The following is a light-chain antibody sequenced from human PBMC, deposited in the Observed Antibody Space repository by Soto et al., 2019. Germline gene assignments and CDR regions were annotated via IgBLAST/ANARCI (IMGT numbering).Light chain of an antibody. J-gene: IGLJ2*01. Sequence: QSVLTQPPSVSGAPGQRVTISCTGSSSNIGAGYDVPWYQQLPGTAPKLLIYGNSNRPSGVPDRFSGAKSGTSASLAITGLQAEDEADYYSQSYDSSLSGSKVVFGGGTELTVL. CDR1: SSNIGAGYD. CDR2: GNS. CDR3: QSYDSSLSGSKVV. V-gene: IGLV1-40*01.